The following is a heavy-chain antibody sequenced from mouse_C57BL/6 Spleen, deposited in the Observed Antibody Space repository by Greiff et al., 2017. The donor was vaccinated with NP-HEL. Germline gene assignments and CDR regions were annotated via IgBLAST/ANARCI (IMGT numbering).Heavy chain of an antibody. Sequence: QVQLKQSGAELARPGASVKLSCKASGYTFTSYGISWVKQRTGQDLEWIGEIYPRSGNTYYNEKFKGKATLTADKSSSTAYMELRSLTSEDSAVYFCAKRQPIAYWGQGTLVTVSA. CDR1: GYTFTSYG. V-gene: IGHV1-81*01. CDR3: AKRQPIAY. D-gene: IGHD3-2*01. CDR2: IYPRSGNT. J-gene: IGHJ3*01.